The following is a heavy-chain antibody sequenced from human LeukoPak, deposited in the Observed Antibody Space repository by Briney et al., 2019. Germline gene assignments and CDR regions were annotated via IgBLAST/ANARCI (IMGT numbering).Heavy chain of an antibody. CDR1: GFTFGSYW. J-gene: IGHJ4*02. CDR3: ARXXSXXVGYGDY. D-gene: IGHD3-22*01. Sequence: CAASGFTFGSYWMSWVRQAPGKGLECVANINQDGSQKYYVDSVKGRFTISRDNAKNTLYLQMNSLRAEDTAVYYCARXXSXXVGYGDYWGQGTLVTVSS. V-gene: IGHV3-7*03. CDR2: INQDGSQK.